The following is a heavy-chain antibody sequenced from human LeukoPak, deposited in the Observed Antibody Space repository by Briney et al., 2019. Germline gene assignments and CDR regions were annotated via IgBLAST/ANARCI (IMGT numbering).Heavy chain of an antibody. J-gene: IGHJ4*02. CDR3: TKDLTGKEDY. CDR1: GYIFSSYW. V-gene: IGHV3-74*01. CDR2: IDTDGTIT. Sequence: GGSLRLSCSGSGYIFSSYWMHWVRQAPGEGLVWASRIDTDGTITTYADSVKGRFTISRDNARNTLYLQMNTLRIEDTGVYYCTKDLTGKEDYWGQGTLVTVSS. D-gene: IGHD1-20*01.